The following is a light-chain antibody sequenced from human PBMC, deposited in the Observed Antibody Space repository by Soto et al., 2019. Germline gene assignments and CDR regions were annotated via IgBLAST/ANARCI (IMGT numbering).Light chain of an antibody. CDR2: DAS. J-gene: IGKJ4*01. CDR3: QQYDNLPLT. Sequence: DLQMTQSPSSLSASVGDRVTITCQASQDISNYLNWYQQKPGKAPQLLIYDASNLETVVPSRFSGSGSGTDFTFTISSLQPEDIATYYCQQYDNLPLTFGGGTKVEIK. V-gene: IGKV1-33*01. CDR1: QDISNY.